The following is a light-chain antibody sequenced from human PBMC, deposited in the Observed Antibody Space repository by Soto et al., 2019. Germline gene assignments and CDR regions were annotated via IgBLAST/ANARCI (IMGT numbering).Light chain of an antibody. CDR1: SPNIGAGYD. CDR2: GNS. Sequence: QSVLTQPPSVSGAPGQRVTISCTGSSPNIGAGYDVHGYQQLPGTAPKLLIYGNSNRPSGVPDRFSGSKSGTSASLAITGLQAEDEADYYCQSYDSSLSGSVFGGGTQLTVL. V-gene: IGLV1-40*01. CDR3: QSYDSSLSGSV. J-gene: IGLJ2*01.